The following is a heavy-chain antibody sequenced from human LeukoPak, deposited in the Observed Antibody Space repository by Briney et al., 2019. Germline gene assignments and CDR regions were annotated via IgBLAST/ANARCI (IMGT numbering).Heavy chain of an antibody. J-gene: IGHJ4*02. D-gene: IGHD1-26*01. CDR2: IYYSGST. V-gene: IGHV4-59*08. CDR1: GGSISSYY. Sequence: SETLSLTCTVSGGSISSYYWSWIRQPPGKGLEWIGYIYYSGSTNYNPSLKSRVTISVDTSKNQFSLKLSAVTAADTAVYYCAVYYEGFVDYWGQGTLVTVSS. CDR3: AVYYEGFVDY.